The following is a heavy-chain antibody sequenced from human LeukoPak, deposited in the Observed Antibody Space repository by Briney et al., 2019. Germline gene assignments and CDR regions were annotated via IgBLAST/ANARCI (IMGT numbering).Heavy chain of an antibody. J-gene: IGHJ4*02. D-gene: IGHD3-22*01. CDR2: ISSSSTDV. Sequence: GGSLGLSCAASGFTFSGYGINWVRQAPGKGLEWVSSISSSSTDVYYADSVRGRFTVSRDTAKKLVSLQMNSLRAEDTAVYYCARDTHYYDSSGYYAYWGQGTLVTVSS. V-gene: IGHV3-21*01. CDR1: GFTFSGYG. CDR3: ARDTHYYDSSGYYAY.